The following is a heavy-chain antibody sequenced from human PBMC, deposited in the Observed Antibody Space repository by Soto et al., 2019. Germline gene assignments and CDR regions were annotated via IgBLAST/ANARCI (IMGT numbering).Heavy chain of an antibody. CDR2: ISGSGGST. CDR3: AKDRVDTAMVMGWFDP. D-gene: IGHD5-18*01. V-gene: IGHV3-23*01. Sequence: HPGGSLRLSCAASGFTFSSYAMSWVRQAPGKGLEWVSAISGSGGSTYYADSAKGRFTISRDNSKNTLYLQMNSLRAEDTAVYYCAKDRVDTAMVMGWFDPWGQGTLVTVSS. CDR1: GFTFSSYA. J-gene: IGHJ5*02.